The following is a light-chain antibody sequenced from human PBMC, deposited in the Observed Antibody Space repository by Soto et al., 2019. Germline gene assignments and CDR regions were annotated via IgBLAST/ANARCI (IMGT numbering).Light chain of an antibody. J-gene: IGKJ5*01. Sequence: EIVLTQSPGTLSLAPGERATLSCRASQSVSSSYLAWYQQKPGQAPRLLIYVASSRATGIPVRFSGSVSGTDFTPTNIRLEPKDFAEYSCQDYGSSPLTYAPGTRLQI. CDR1: QSVSSSY. CDR2: VAS. V-gene: IGKV3-20*01. CDR3: QDYGSSPLT.